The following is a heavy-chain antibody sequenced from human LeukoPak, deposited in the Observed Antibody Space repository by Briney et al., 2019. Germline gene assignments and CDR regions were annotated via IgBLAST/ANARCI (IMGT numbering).Heavy chain of an antibody. Sequence: GGSLRLTCAASGLTFTNYWMTWVRQAPGKGLEWVADIKQDGSWANYVQSVKGRFTISRDNAKDSLYLQMYSLRAEDTAVYYCTTAAPTHEFDYWGQGTLVTVSS. CDR2: IKQDGSWA. J-gene: IGHJ4*02. V-gene: IGHV3-7*05. D-gene: IGHD1-1*01. CDR3: TTAAPTHEFDY. CDR1: GLTFTNYW.